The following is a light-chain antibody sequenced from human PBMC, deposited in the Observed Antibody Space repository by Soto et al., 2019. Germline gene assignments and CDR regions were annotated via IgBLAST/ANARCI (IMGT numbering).Light chain of an antibody. V-gene: IGKV3-11*01. CDR2: DVS. CDR3: QQRTGWPPAIT. CDR1: QRVGYY. Sequence: EIVLTQSPATLSLSPGERATLSCRASQRVGYYLAWYQQKPGQAPRLLIFDVSKRATGIPARFSGSGSGTDFTLTISSLDPEDFAVYYCQQRTGWPPAITFGQGTRLEMK. J-gene: IGKJ5*01.